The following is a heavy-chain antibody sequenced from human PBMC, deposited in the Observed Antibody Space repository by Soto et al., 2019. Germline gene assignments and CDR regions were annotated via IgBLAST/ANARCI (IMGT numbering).Heavy chain of an antibody. CDR2: IIPILGTA. V-gene: IGHV1-69*04. CDR1: GGTFSSYA. CDR3: ARDQRSSSGSRGNWFDP. D-gene: IGHD6-6*01. J-gene: IGHJ5*02. Sequence: GASVKVSCKASGGTFSSYAISWVRQAPGQGLEWMGRIIPILGTANYAQKFQGRVTITADKSTSTAYMELSSLRSEDTAVYYCARDQRSSSGSRGNWFDPWGQGTLVTVSS.